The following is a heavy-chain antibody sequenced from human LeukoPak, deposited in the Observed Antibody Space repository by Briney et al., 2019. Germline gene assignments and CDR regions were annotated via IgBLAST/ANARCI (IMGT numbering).Heavy chain of an antibody. CDR3: ARDGYSSSWYSGFDY. Sequence: NPGGSLRLSCAASGFTFSSYSMNWVRQAPGKGLEWVSSISSSSSYIYYADSVKGRFTISRDNAKNSLYLQMNSLRAEDTAVYYCARDGYSSSWYSGFDYWGQGTLVTVSS. CDR1: GFTFSSYS. D-gene: IGHD6-13*01. CDR2: ISSSSSYI. V-gene: IGHV3-21*01. J-gene: IGHJ4*02.